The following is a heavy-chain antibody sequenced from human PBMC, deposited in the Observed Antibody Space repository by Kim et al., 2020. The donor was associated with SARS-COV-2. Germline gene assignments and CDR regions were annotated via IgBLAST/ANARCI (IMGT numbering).Heavy chain of an antibody. D-gene: IGHD2-15*01. CDR1: GFTFSSYG. V-gene: IGHV3-33*01. J-gene: IGHJ5*02. CDR2: IWYDGSNK. CDR3: ASSLLPHRWFDP. Sequence: GGSLRLSCAASGFTFSSYGMHWVRQAPGKGLEWVAVIWYDGSNKYYADSVKGRFTISRDNSKNTLYLQMNSLRAEDTAVYYCASSLLPHRWFDPWGQGTLVTVSS.